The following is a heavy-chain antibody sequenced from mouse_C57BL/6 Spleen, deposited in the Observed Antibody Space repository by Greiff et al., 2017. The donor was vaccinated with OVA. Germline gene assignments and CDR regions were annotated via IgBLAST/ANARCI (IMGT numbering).Heavy chain of an antibody. V-gene: IGHV5-4*01. J-gene: IGHJ4*01. CDR1: GFTFSSYA. CDR3: ASRDMWDY. Sequence: EVQLVESGGGLVKPGGSLKLSCAASGFTFSSYAMSWFRQTPEKRLEWVATISDGGSYTYYPDNVKGRFTNSRDNAKNNLYLQMSHLKAEDTAMYYCASRDMWDYWGQGTSVTVSS. CDR2: ISDGGSYT. D-gene: IGHD3-3*01.